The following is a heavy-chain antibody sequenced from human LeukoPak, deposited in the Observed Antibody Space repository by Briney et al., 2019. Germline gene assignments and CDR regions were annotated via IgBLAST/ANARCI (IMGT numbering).Heavy chain of an antibody. CDR2: IIPIFGTA. CDR3: ATATGVQWLSWFDP. J-gene: IGHJ5*02. D-gene: IGHD6-19*01. CDR1: GGTFSSYA. Sequence: SVKVSCKASGGTFSSYAISWVRQAPGQGLEWMGGIIPIFGTANYAQKFQGRVTMTEDTSTDTAYMELSSLRSEDTAVYYCATATGVQWLSWFDPWGQGTLVTVSS. V-gene: IGHV1-69*06.